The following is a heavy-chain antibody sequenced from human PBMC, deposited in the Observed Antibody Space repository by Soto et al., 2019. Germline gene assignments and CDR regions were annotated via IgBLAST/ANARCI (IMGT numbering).Heavy chain of an antibody. CDR2: IIPVLGTT. CDR3: ARHSGYGVLGDY. Sequence: QVQLVQSGAEVLKPGSSVTVSCKVSGDTFRSYVIAWVRQAPGQGLEWMGGIIPVLGTTDYAQRFQGRVTMTADESTNTAYMQLSSLRSEDTAVYYCARHSGYGVLGDYWGQGTLVTVSS. V-gene: IGHV1-69*01. CDR1: GDTFRSYV. J-gene: IGHJ4*02. D-gene: IGHD5-12*01.